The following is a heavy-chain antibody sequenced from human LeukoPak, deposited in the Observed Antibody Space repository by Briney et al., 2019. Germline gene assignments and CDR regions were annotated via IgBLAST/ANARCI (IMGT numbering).Heavy chain of an antibody. V-gene: IGHV4-30-4*01. CDR2: ICYTGST. Sequence: SQTLSLTCTVSGSSISSGDFYWCWIRQSPGQGLEWIGNICYTGSTYYDPSLQSRVTISVDTSENQFSLTLSSVTAADTAVYYCARFTYCGGDCYSLDYWGQGTLVTVSS. J-gene: IGHJ4*02. CDR1: GSSISSGDFY. CDR3: ARFTYCGGDCYSLDY. D-gene: IGHD2-21*02.